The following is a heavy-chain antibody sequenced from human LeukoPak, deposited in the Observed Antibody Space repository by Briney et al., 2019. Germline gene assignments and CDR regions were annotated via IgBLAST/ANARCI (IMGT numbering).Heavy chain of an antibody. V-gene: IGHV4-4*02. CDR3: ARQLRYYYGSGSKYYYYYYMDV. CDR1: GGSISSSNW. Sequence: SGTLSLTCAVSGGSISSSNWWSWVRQPPGKGLEWIGEIYHSGSTNYNPSLKSRVTISVDTSKNQFSLKLSSVTAADTAVYYCARQLRYYYGSGSKYYYYYYMDVWGKGTTVTISS. D-gene: IGHD3-10*01. CDR2: IYHSGST. J-gene: IGHJ6*03.